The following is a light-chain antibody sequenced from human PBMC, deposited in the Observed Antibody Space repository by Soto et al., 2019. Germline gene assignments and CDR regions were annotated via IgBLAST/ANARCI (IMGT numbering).Light chain of an antibody. CDR1: SSAVGGYNY. CDR3: SSYAGSNLV. V-gene: IGLV2-8*01. CDR2: EVS. Sequence: QSALTQPPSASGSPGQSVTISCTGTSSAVGGYNYVSWYQQHPGKAPKVMIYEVSKRPSRVPDRFSGSKSGNTASLNVSGHQAEDEADYYCSSYAGSNLVFGGGTKLTVL. J-gene: IGLJ2*01.